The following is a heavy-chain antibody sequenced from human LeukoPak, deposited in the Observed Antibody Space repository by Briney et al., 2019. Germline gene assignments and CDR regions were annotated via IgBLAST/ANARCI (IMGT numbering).Heavy chain of an antibody. J-gene: IGHJ4*02. CDR3: AKEASGYGYYFDY. Sequence: PGGSLRLSCAVSGFTFSSFAMSWVRQAPGKGLEWVSVISDSGGTTFYADSVKGRFPISRDNSKNTLYLQMSSLRAEDTAVYYCAKEASGYGYYFDYWGQGTLVTVSS. D-gene: IGHD3-10*01. V-gene: IGHV3-23*01. CDR2: ISDSGGTT. CDR1: GFTFSSFA.